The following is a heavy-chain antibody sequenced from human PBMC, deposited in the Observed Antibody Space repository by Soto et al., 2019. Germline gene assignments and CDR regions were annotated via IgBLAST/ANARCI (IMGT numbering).Heavy chain of an antibody. CDR2: IYPDDSDT. V-gene: IGHV5-51*01. D-gene: IGHD2-15*01. J-gene: IGHJ4*02. CDR3: ARDMGSCSGGTCPGNYFDY. CDR1: GYSFSSYW. Sequence: GESLKISCKGSGYSFSSYWSGWVRQMPGKGLEWMGIIYPDDSDTRYSPSFQGQVTISADKSISTAYLQWSSLKASDTAMYYCARDMGSCSGGTCPGNYFDYWGQGTLVTVSS.